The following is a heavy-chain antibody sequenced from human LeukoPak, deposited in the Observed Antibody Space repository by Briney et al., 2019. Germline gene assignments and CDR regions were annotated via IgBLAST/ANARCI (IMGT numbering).Heavy chain of an antibody. J-gene: IGHJ4*02. CDR2: ISYDGSNK. CDR1: GFTFSNAW. Sequence: GGSLRLSCAASGFTFSNAWMSWVRQAPGKGLEWVAVISYDGSNKYYADSVKGRFTISRDNSKNTLYLQMNSLRAEDTAVYYCAKDREMATRTYYFDYWGQGTLVTVSS. V-gene: IGHV3-30*18. CDR3: AKDREMATRTYYFDY. D-gene: IGHD5-24*01.